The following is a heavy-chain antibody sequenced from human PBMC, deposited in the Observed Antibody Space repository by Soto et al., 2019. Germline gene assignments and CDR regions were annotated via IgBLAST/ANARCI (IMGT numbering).Heavy chain of an antibody. D-gene: IGHD3-22*01. Sequence: QVQLQESGPGLVKPSETLSLTCTVSGGSVSSGSYYWSWIRQPPGKGLEWIGYIYYSGSTNYNPSLKSRVTISVDTSKNQFSLKLSSVTAADTAVYYCAREDYYDSSEWGQGTLVTVSS. CDR1: GGSVSSGSYY. V-gene: IGHV4-61*01. CDR3: AREDYYDSSE. CDR2: IYYSGST. J-gene: IGHJ1*01.